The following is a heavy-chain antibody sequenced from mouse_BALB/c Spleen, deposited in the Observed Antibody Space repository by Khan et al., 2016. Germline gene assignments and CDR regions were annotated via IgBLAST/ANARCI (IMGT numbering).Heavy chain of an antibody. Sequence: QVQLKQSGAELVRPGTSVKVSCKASGYAFTNYLIEWIKQRPGQGLEWIGVINPGSGGTNYNEKFKDMATLTADKYSSTAYMQLSSLTSDDSAVXFCARSYYGYGFAYWGQGTLVTVSA. CDR2: INPGSGGT. J-gene: IGHJ3*01. D-gene: IGHD1-2*01. CDR3: ARSYYGYGFAY. V-gene: IGHV1-54*01. CDR1: GYAFTNYL.